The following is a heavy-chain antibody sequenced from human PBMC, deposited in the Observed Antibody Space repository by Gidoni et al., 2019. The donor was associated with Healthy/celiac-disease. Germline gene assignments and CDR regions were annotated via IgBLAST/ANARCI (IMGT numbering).Heavy chain of an antibody. CDR2: IYHSGST. V-gene: IGHV4-38-2*02. J-gene: IGHJ4*02. Sequence: QVQLQESGPGLVKPSETLSLTCAVSGYSISSGYYWGWIRQPPGKGLEWIGSIYHSGSTYYNPSLKSRVTISVDTSKNQFSLKLSSVTAADTAVYYCARESDVRLDYWGQGTLVTVSS. CDR3: ARESDVRLDY. D-gene: IGHD6-6*01. CDR1: GYSISSGYY.